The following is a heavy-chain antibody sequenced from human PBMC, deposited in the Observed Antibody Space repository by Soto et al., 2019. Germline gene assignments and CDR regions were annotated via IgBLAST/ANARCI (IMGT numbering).Heavy chain of an antibody. J-gene: IGHJ4*02. CDR1: GGSISSGDYY. CDR2: IHYSGST. CDR3: AREVGYCISTSCYHFDY. D-gene: IGHD2-2*01. Sequence: QVQLQESGPGLVKPSQTLSLTCTVSGGSISSGDYYWSWIRQPPGKGLEWIGYIHYSGSTYYNPSLKSRVTISVDTSKNQFSLKLSSVTAADTAVYYCAREVGYCISTSCYHFDYWGQGTLVTVSS. V-gene: IGHV4-30-4*01.